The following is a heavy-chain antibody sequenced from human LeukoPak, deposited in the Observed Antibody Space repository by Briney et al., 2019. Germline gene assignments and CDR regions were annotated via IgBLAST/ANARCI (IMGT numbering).Heavy chain of an antibody. Sequence: SETLSLTCTVSGDSISSYYWSWIRQPPGKGLEWIGYIYYSGSTYYDPSLKSRVTISVDTSKNQFSLNLSSVTAADPAVYYCARRRGDFGSGELNIWGQGTMVTVSS. D-gene: IGHD3-10*01. J-gene: IGHJ3*02. V-gene: IGHV4-59*08. CDR2: IYYSGST. CDR3: ARRRGDFGSGELNI. CDR1: GDSISSYY.